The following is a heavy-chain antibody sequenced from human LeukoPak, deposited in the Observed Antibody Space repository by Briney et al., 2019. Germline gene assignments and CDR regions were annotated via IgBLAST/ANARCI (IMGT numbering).Heavy chain of an antibody. CDR2: ISHSGGNT. CDR1: GFTLSTYA. CDR3: AKEGSSAWYGDPLDY. D-gene: IGHD6-19*01. Sequence: PGGSLRLSCEASGFTLSTYAMSWVRQAPGKGLEWVSAISHSGGNTYYADSVKGRFTISRDNSKNMLYLQMNSLRAEDTAVYYCAKEGSSAWYGDPLDYWGQGTLVTVSS. J-gene: IGHJ4*02. V-gene: IGHV3-23*01.